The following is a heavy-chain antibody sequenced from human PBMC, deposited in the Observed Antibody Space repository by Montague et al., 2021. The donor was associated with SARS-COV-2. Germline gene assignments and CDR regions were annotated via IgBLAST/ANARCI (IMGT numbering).Heavy chain of an antibody. D-gene: IGHD3-16*01. CDR2: IYYSGST. Sequence: SETLSLTCTVSGGSISSYYWSWIRQPPGKGLEWIGYIYYSGSTNYNPSLKSRVTIPVDTSKNQFSLKLSSVTAADTAVCYCARHKYDYVWGTSSGFFDYWGQGTLVTVSS. V-gene: IGHV4-59*08. CDR1: GGSISSYY. CDR3: ARHKYDYVWGTSSGFFDY. J-gene: IGHJ4*02.